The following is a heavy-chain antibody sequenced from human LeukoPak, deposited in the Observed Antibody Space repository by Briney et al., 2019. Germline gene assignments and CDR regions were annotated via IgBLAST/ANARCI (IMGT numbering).Heavy chain of an antibody. Sequence: PSETLSLTCAVYGGSFSGYYWSWIRQPPGKGLEWIGEINHSGSTNYNPSLKSRVTISVDTSKNQFSLKLSSVTAADTAAYYCARGEWELGYWGQGTPVTVSS. CDR2: INHSGST. CDR1: GGSFSGYY. J-gene: IGHJ4*02. CDR3: ARGEWELGY. D-gene: IGHD1-26*01. V-gene: IGHV4-34*01.